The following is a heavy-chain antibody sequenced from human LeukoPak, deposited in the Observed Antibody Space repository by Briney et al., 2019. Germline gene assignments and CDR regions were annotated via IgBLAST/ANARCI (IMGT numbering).Heavy chain of an antibody. CDR1: GDSVSSHNAA. V-gene: IGHV6-1*01. CDR2: TYFRSRWYY. D-gene: IGHD4-11*01. CDR3: ARRWDPYSSSLDY. J-gene: IGHJ4*02. Sequence: SQTLSLTCAISGDSVSSHNAAWNWIRQSPSRGVEWLGRTYFRSRWYYDYAVSEKSRISINPDTSKNQVSLQLKSVTPEDTAVYYCARRWDPYSSSLDYWGQGTLVTVSS.